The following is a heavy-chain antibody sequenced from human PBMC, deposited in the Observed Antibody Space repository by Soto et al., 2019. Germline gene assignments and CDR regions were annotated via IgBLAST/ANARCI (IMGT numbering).Heavy chain of an antibody. J-gene: IGHJ6*02. Sequence: QSQTLSLTCTVSGGSISSSSYYWGWIRQPPGKGLEWIGSIYYSGSTYYNPSLKSRVTISVDTSKNKFSLKLSSVTAADTAVYYCARHPYSSSWYYYYGMDVWGQGTTVTVSS. CDR3: ARHPYSSSWYYYYGMDV. CDR2: IYYSGST. D-gene: IGHD6-13*01. V-gene: IGHV4-39*01. CDR1: GGSISSSSYY.